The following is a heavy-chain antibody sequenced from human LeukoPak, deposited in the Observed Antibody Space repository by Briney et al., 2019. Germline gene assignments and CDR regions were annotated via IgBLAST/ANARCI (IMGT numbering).Heavy chain of an antibody. V-gene: IGHV4-61*01. Sequence: SETLSLTCTVSGGSVSSGSYYWSWIRQPPGKGLEWIGYIYYSENTNYNTSLKSRVTVSVDTSKNQFSLKLSSVTAADTAVYYCAREVGAHHFDYWGQGTLVTVSS. D-gene: IGHD4-17*01. CDR3: AREVGAHHFDY. J-gene: IGHJ4*02. CDR1: GGSVSSGSYY. CDR2: IYYSENT.